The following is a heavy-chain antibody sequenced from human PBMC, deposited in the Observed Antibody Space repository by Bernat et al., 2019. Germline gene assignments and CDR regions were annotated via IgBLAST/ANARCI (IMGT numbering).Heavy chain of an antibody. CDR3: ARVGYSGYDPRYYFDY. Sequence: QVQLVESGGGVVQPGRSLRLSCAASGFTFSSYAMHWVRQAPGKGLEWVAVISYDGSNKYYADSVKGRFPISRDNSKNTLYLQMNSLRAEDTAVYYCARVGYSGYDPRYYFDYWGQGTLVTVSS. CDR2: ISYDGSNK. V-gene: IGHV3-30-3*01. D-gene: IGHD5-12*01. J-gene: IGHJ4*02. CDR1: GFTFSSYA.